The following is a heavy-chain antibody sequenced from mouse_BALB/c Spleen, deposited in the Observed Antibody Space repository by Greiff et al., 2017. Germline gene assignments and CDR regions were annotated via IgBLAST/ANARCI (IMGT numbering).Heavy chain of an antibody. V-gene: IGHV1S81*02. Sequence: QVQLQQPGAELVKPGASVKLSCKASGYTFTSYWMHWVKQRPGQGLEWIGEINPSNGRTNYNEKFKSKATLPVDKSSSTAYMQLSSLTSEDSAVYYCARFYYDYDGYVMDDWGQGTSVTVSS. D-gene: IGHD2-4*01. CDR3: ARFYYDYDGYVMDD. J-gene: IGHJ4*01. CDR1: GYTFTSYW. CDR2: INPSNGRT.